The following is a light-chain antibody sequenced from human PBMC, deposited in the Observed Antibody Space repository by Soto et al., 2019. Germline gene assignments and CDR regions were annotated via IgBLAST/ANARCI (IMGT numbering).Light chain of an antibody. J-gene: IGLJ1*01. Sequence: QSALTQPRSVSGSPGQSVTISCTGTSSDVGGYSYVSWYQQHPGKAPKLMIYDVSKRPSGVPDRFSGSKSGNTASLTISGLQAEDEADYYCCSYAGSYTWVFGPGTKVTVL. CDR3: CSYAGSYTWV. CDR2: DVS. V-gene: IGLV2-11*01. CDR1: SSDVGGYSY.